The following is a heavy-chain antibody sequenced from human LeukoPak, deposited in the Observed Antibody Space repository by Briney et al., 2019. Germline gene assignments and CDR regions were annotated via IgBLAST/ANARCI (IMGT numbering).Heavy chain of an antibody. CDR3: ARGHSSSWYGIPH. CDR2: INPNSGGT. Sequence: ASVKVSCKASGYTFTGYYMHWVRQAPGQGPEWMGWINPNSGGTKYVQKFQGRVTMTRDTSINTAYMELSRLRSDDTAVYYCARGHSSSWYGIPHWGQGTLVTVSS. V-gene: IGHV1-2*02. J-gene: IGHJ1*01. CDR1: GYTFTGYY. D-gene: IGHD6-13*01.